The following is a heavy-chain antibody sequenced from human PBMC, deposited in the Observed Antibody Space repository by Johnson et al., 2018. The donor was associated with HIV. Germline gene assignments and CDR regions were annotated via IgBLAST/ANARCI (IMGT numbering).Heavy chain of an antibody. CDR1: GFIFDDYG. CDR2: SNWNGGST. CDR3: GRGMAAAN. D-gene: IGHD6-13*01. V-gene: IGHV3-20*04. Sequence: VQLVESGGGVVRPGGSLRLSCAASGFIFDDYGMSWVRQAPGKGLEWVSGSNWNGGSTGYADSVTGRFTISRDNADNSLSLQRNSLTVDDTAIYYCGRGMAAANWGQGTMVTVSS. J-gene: IGHJ3*01.